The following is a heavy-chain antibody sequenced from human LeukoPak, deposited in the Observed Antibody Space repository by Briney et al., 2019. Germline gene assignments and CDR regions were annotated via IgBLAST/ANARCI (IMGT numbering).Heavy chain of an antibody. J-gene: IGHJ6*03. Sequence: SETLSLTCAVYGGSFSGYYWSWIRQPPGKGLEWIGEINHSGSTNYNPSLKSRVTISVDTSKNQFSLKLSSVTAADTAVYYCARRSTLRVAAAGYGYMDVWDKGTTVTVSS. CDR2: INHSGST. D-gene: IGHD6-13*01. CDR3: ARRSTLRVAAAGYGYMDV. V-gene: IGHV4-34*01. CDR1: GGSFSGYY.